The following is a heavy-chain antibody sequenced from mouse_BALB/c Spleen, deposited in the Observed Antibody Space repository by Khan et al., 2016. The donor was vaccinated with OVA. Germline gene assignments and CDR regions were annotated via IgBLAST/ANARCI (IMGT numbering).Heavy chain of an antibody. Sequence: VRLQQSGPELVKPGASVKISCKTSGYTFTDYTLHWVKQSHGKSLEWVGVINPKNGVTSYNQKFKGKATLTVDKSSSTAYMEFRSLTSEDSVVYYSARDAGGYWGQGTSVTVSS. V-gene: IGHV1-18*01. CDR1: GYTFTDYT. CDR2: INPKNGVT. J-gene: IGHJ4*01. CDR3: ARDAGGY.